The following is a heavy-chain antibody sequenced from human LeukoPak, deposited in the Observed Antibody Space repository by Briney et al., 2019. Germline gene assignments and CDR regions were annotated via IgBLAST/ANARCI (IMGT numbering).Heavy chain of an antibody. J-gene: IGHJ4*01. D-gene: IGHD1-26*01. CDR3: ARSRSGSYFDS. CDR1: GFTFSTYA. Sequence: GGSLRLSCAASGFTFSTYAMNWVRQAPGKGLEWLSYFSSSGNTISYADSVKGRFTVSRDNAKNSLYLHMNSLRAEDTAVYYCARSRSGSYFDSWGHGALVTVSS. CDR2: FSSSGNTI. V-gene: IGHV3-48*01.